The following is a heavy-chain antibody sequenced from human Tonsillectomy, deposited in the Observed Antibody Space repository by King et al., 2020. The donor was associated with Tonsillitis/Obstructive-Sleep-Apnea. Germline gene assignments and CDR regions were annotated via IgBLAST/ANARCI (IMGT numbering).Heavy chain of an antibody. CDR2: IYYSGST. D-gene: IGHD2-21*01. CDR3: GRQYCGGACYQNDAFDI. J-gene: IGHJ3*02. Sequence: VQLQESGPGLVKPSETLSLTCTVSGGSISSTSYYWGWIRQPPGKGLEWIGSIYYSGSTHYNPSLKSRVTISVDTSKNQFSLKLSSVTAADTAIYYCGRQYCGGACYQNDAFDIWGQGTMVTVSS. V-gene: IGHV4-39*01. CDR1: GGSISSTSYY.